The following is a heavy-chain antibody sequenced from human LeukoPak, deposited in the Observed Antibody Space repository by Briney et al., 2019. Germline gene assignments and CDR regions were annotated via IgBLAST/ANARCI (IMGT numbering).Heavy chain of an antibody. J-gene: IGHJ4*02. Sequence: PGGSLRLSCAASGFTFSTYSMNWVRQAPGKGLEWVSYISSSSGTIYYAESVKGRFTISRDNAKNSLYLQMNSLRDEDTAVYYCARDLDSRGWYDYWGQGTLVTVSS. CDR1: GFTFSTYS. D-gene: IGHD6-19*01. CDR3: ARDLDSRGWYDY. V-gene: IGHV3-48*02. CDR2: ISSSSGTI.